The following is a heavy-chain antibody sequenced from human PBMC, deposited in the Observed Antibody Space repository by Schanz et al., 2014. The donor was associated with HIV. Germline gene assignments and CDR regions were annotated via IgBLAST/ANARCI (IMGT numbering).Heavy chain of an antibody. CDR1: GFTISSNY. CDR2: IWYDGSIE. Sequence: VQVVETGGGLIQPGGSLRLSCAVSGFTISSNYMSWVRQTPGKGLEWVAAIWYDGSIEYYTDSVKGRFTLSRDNSKKTVYLQMNSLRGEDSGVYYCARDRVETVVSYYYYYGMDVWGQGTTVIVSS. J-gene: IGHJ6*02. CDR3: ARDRVETVVSYYYYYGMDV. D-gene: IGHD2-15*01. V-gene: IGHV3-33*08.